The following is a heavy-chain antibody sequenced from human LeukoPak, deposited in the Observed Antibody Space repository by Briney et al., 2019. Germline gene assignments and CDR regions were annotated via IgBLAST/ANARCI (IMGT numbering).Heavy chain of an antibody. D-gene: IGHD2-8*01. CDR2: IRYDGSNK. CDR3: AKGPGGCYAIMPYFDY. J-gene: IGHJ4*02. CDR1: GFTFSSYG. V-gene: IGHV3-30*02. Sequence: GGSLRLSCAASGFTFSSYGMHWVRQAPGKGLEWVAFIRYDGSNKHHPDSVKGRFTISRDNSKNTPYLQMDSLRAEDTAVYYCAKGPGGCYAIMPYFDYWGQGTLVTVSS.